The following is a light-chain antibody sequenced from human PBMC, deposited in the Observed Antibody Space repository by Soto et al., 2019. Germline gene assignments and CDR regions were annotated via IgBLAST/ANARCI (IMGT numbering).Light chain of an antibody. V-gene: IGLV4-69*01. J-gene: IGLJ2*01. CDR3: QTWGTGIVV. CDR2: LNSDGSH. Sequence: QLVLTQSPSASASLGASVKLTCTLSSGHNSYAIAWHQQQPEKGPRYLMKLNSDGSHSKGDGIPDRFSGSSSGAERYLTISSLQSEDEADYYCQTWGTGIVVFGGGPKLTVL. CDR1: SGHNSYA.